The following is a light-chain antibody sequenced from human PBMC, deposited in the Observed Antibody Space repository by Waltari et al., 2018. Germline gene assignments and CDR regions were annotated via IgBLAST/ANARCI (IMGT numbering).Light chain of an antibody. CDR1: QSVSST. Sequence: EIVMTQSPATLSVSHGERATPSCRASQSVSSTLAWYQQKPGQAPRLLIYGASTRATGIPARFSGSGSGTEFTLTISSLQSEDFAVYYCQQYNNWPPITFGQGTRLEIK. J-gene: IGKJ5*01. CDR2: GAS. CDR3: QQYNNWPPIT. V-gene: IGKV3-15*01.